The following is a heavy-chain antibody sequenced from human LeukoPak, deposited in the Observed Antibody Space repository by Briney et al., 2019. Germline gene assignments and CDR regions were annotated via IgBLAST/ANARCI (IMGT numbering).Heavy chain of an antibody. J-gene: IGHJ2*01. Sequence: GGSLRLSCANSGFTFSNYAISWVRQAPGKGLEWVSAISGSGGSTYYADSVKGRFTISRDNSKNTLYLQMNSPRAEDTAVYYCATPAQWYFDLWGRGTLVTVSS. V-gene: IGHV3-23*01. CDR2: ISGSGGST. CDR3: ATPAQWYFDL. CDR1: GFTFSNYA.